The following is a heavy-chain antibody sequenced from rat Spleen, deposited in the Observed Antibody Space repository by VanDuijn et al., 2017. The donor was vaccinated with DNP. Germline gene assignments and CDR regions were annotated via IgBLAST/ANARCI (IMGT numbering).Heavy chain of an antibody. CDR1: GFTFSKYY. Sequence: EVQLVESGGGLVQPGTSLKLSCAASGFTFSKYYMAWVRQAPKKGLEWVATISPSGSRTYYPDSVKGRFTVSRDNAENTVCLQRNSLRSEDTATYYCAKDRTGGFAMDAWGQGTSVTVSS. J-gene: IGHJ4*01. CDR3: AKDRTGGFAMDA. D-gene: IGHD4-1*01. V-gene: IGHV5-27*01. CDR2: ISPSGSRT.